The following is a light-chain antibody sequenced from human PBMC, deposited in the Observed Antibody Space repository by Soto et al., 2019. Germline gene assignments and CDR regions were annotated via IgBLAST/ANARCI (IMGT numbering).Light chain of an antibody. CDR2: EVS. J-gene: IGLJ3*02. V-gene: IGLV2-14*01. CDR3: SSYRSSITWV. Sequence: QSALTQPASVSGSPGQSITISCTGTSSDVGDYNYVSWYQQHPGKAPKVMIYEVSNRPSGVSNRFSGSKSGNTASLTISGLQAEDEADYYCSSYRSSITWVFGGGTKLTVL. CDR1: SSDVGDYNY.